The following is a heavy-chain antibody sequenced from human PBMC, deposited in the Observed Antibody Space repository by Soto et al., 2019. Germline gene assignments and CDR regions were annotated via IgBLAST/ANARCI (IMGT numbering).Heavy chain of an antibody. Sequence: SVKVSCKASGCTFTSSAVQWVRQARGQRLEWIGWIVVGSGNTNYAQKFQERVTITRDMSTSTAYMELSSLRSEDTAVYYCAAGPPRAGYYYDSSGPRYYYGMDVRGQGTTVTVSS. D-gene: IGHD3-22*01. V-gene: IGHV1-58*01. J-gene: IGHJ6*02. CDR1: GCTFTSSA. CDR3: AAGPPRAGYYYDSSGPRYYYGMDV. CDR2: IVVGSGNT.